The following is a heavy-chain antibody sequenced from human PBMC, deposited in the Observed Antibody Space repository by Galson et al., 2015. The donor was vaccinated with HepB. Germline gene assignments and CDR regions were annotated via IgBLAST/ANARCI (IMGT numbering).Heavy chain of an antibody. V-gene: IGHV3-23*01. CDR2: ISDSGGAT. CDR3: AKGNIAGIPAAPYS. Sequence: SLRLSCAASGFTFTSFAMNWLRQAPGKAPEWVSVISDSGGATYYANSVKGRFSISRDNSASTLSLQMNSLSAEDTAIYYCAKGNIAGIPAAPYSWGQGTLVTVSS. J-gene: IGHJ4*02. D-gene: IGHD2-2*01. CDR1: GFTFTSFA.